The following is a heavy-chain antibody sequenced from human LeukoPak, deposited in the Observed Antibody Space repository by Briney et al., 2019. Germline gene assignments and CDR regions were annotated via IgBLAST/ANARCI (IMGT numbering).Heavy chain of an antibody. CDR3: ASGSGFYIFAFDY. Sequence: GGSLGPSCAASGFTVSSNYMTWVRKAPGKGLEWVSIIYGSGTTYYAASVEGRFTISTDNSKNTLHLQMNSLRDEDTAVYYCASGSGFYIFAFDYWGQGTLVTVSS. J-gene: IGHJ4*02. CDR1: GFTVSSNY. D-gene: IGHD3-3*01. V-gene: IGHV3-66*02. CDR2: IYGSGTT.